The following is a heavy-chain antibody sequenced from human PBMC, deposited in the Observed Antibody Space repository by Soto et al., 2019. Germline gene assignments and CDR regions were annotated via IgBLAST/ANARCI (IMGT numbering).Heavy chain of an antibody. CDR2: ISYDGNNK. Sequence: QVQLVESGGGVVQPGRSLRLSCAASGFTFSNHAMYWVRQAQGKGLEWVAVISYDGNNKYYADSVKGRFTISRDNSKNTLYLQMNSLRAEDTAVYYCARAGCDGGTCYTLVGLRYGMDVWGQGTTVTVSS. V-gene: IGHV3-30-3*01. CDR3: ARAGCDGGTCYTLVGLRYGMDV. J-gene: IGHJ6*02. CDR1: GFTFSNHA. D-gene: IGHD2-15*01.